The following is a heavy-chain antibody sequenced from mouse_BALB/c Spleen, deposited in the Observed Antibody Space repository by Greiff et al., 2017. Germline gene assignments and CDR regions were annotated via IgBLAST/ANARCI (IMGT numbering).Heavy chain of an antibody. V-gene: IGHV2-9*02. CDR2: IWAGGST. Sequence: VQVVESGPGLVAPSQSLSITCTVSGFSLTSYGVHWVRQPPGKGLEWLGVIWAGGSTNYNSALMSRLSISKDNSKSQVFLKMNSLQTDDTAMYYCARGAYYDYYYYAMDYWGQGTSVTVSS. CDR1: GFSLTSYG. CDR3: ARGAYYDYYYYAMDY. J-gene: IGHJ4*01. D-gene: IGHD2-4*01.